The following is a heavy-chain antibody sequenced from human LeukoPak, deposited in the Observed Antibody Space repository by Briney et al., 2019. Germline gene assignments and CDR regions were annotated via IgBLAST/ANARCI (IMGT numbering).Heavy chain of an antibody. CDR2: INPNSGGT. Sequence: ASVKVSCKASGYTFTGYYMHWVRQAPGQGLEWMGWINPNSGGTNYAQKFQGRVTMTRNTSIGTAYMELSRLRSDDTAVYYCARDRTSIAAAGTDTYYYYGMDVWGQGTTVTVSS. J-gene: IGHJ6*02. V-gene: IGHV1-2*02. CDR3: ARDRTSIAAAGTDTYYYYGMDV. CDR1: GYTFTGYY. D-gene: IGHD6-13*01.